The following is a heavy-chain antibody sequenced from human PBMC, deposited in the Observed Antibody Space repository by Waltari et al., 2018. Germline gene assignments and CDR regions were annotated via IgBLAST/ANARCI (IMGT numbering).Heavy chain of an antibody. D-gene: IGHD1-26*01. V-gene: IGHV1-2*02. CDR1: GYTFTGYY. CDR3: ARGKVGATAWFDP. CDR2: INPNSGGT. Sequence: QVQLVQSGAEVKKPGASVKVSCKASGYTFTGYYMHWGGKAPGQGLEWMGWINPNSGGTNYAQKFQGRVTMTRDTSISTAYMELSRLRSDDTAVYYCARGKVGATAWFDPWGQGTLVTVSS. J-gene: IGHJ5*02.